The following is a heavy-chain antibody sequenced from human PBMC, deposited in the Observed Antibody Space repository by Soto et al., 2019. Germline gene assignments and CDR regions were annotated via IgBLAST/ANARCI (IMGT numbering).Heavy chain of an antibody. CDR2: ISGSGGST. D-gene: IGHD2-2*01. V-gene: IGHV3-23*01. CDR1: GLIFSSYA. J-gene: IGHJ3*02. Sequence: AGSLRLSCAASGLIFSSYAMSWVRKAQGRGLEWVSAISGSGGSTYYADSVKGRFTISRDNSKNTLYLQMNSLRAEDTAVYYCAKDSRPRYCSSTSCPGGAFDIWGQGTMVTVSS. CDR3: AKDSRPRYCSSTSCPGGAFDI.